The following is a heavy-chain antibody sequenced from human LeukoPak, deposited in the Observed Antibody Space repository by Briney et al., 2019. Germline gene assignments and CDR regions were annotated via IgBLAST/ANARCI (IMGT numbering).Heavy chain of an antibody. Sequence: SETLSLTCAVYGGPLSNYYWTWIRQSPGKGLEWIGDINESGTTHYSPSLESRLTISVDTSRNQFSLRLASMTAADTAVYYCARHLSEFFDYWGQGTLVTVSS. CDR3: ARHLSEFFDY. J-gene: IGHJ4*02. CDR1: GGPLSNYY. CDR2: INESGTT. V-gene: IGHV4-34*01.